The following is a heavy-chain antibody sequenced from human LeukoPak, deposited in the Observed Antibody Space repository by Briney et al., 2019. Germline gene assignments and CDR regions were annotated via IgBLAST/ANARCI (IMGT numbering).Heavy chain of an antibody. Sequence: ASVKVSCKASGYTFTSYAISWVRQAPGQGLEWMGWISADNGNTDYAQRFQGRVTMARNTSISTAYMELSSLRSEDTAVYYCARSLRGYYYYYYMDVWGKGTTVTISS. CDR2: ISADNGNT. D-gene: IGHD4-17*01. CDR3: ARSLRGYYYYYYMDV. V-gene: IGHV1-8*01. J-gene: IGHJ6*03. CDR1: GYTFTSYA.